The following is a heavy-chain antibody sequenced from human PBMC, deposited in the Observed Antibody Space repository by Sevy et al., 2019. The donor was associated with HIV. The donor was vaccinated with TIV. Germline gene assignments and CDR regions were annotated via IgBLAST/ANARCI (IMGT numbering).Heavy chain of an antibody. J-gene: IGHJ4*02. CDR3: ARGGRWLRGFD. V-gene: IGHV4-34*01. Sequence: SETLSLTCAVYGGSFSGYYWSWIRQPPGKGLEWIGEINHRGSTNYNPSLKSRVTISVDTSKNQFSLKLSSVTAADTAVYYCARGGRWLRGFDWGQGTLVTVSS. CDR1: GGSFSGYY. D-gene: IGHD5-12*01. CDR2: INHRGST.